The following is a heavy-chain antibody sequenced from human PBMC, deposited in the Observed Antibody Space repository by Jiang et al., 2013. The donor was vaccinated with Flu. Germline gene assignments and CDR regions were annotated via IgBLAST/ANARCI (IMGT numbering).Heavy chain of an antibody. V-gene: IGHV1-46*01. Sequence: GAEVKKPGASVKVSCKASGYTFTSYYMHWVRQAPGQGLEWMGIINPSGGSTSYAQKFQGRVTMTRDTSTSTVYMELSSLRSEDTAVYYCARDLKPHSDSGYDGDYYGMDVWGQGTTVTVSS. CDR2: INPSGGST. CDR3: ARDLKPHSDSGYDGDYYGMDV. J-gene: IGHJ6*02. D-gene: IGHD5-12*01. CDR1: GYTFTSYY.